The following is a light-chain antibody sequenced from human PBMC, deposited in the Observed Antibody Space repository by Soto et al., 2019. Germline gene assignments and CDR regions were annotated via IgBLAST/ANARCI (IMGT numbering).Light chain of an antibody. CDR1: QIFSTN. Sequence: IVLTQSRATLSVSPCEIATLSCSAIQIFSTNLSCYQQKPGQSPSLLIYVSSTRATSIPARCSGSGSGTEFTRTHSNLHSKYFAVYYYQYRRTFGQGTKVDI. V-gene: IGKV3-15*01. CDR2: VSS. CDR3: QYRRT. J-gene: IGKJ1*01.